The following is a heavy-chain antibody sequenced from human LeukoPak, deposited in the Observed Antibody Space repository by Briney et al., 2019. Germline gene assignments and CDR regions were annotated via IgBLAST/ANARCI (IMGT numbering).Heavy chain of an antibody. V-gene: IGHV1-69*01. Sequence: SSVKVSCKASGGTFSSYAISWVRRAPGQGLEWMGGIIPIFGTANYAQKFQGRVTITADESTSTAYMELSSLRSEDTAVYYCARDRAPYSSGWYNFDYWGQGTLVTVSS. J-gene: IGHJ4*02. CDR2: IIPIFGTA. CDR1: GGTFSSYA. CDR3: ARDRAPYSSGWYNFDY. D-gene: IGHD6-19*01.